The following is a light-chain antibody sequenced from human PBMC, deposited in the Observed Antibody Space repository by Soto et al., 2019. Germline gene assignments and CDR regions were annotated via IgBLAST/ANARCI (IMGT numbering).Light chain of an antibody. CDR3: QQYYSVPWT. CDR1: QSVFYSPKNKDY. J-gene: IGKJ1*01. CDR2: WAS. V-gene: IGKV4-1*01. Sequence: DIVMTQSPESLAESLGERATINCTSSQSVFYSPKNKDYLAWFQQKAGQPPKLLIYWASARASGVPDRFSGNGSGTDFTLTISSLHSEDVAVYYCQQYYSVPWTFGHGTKVDIK.